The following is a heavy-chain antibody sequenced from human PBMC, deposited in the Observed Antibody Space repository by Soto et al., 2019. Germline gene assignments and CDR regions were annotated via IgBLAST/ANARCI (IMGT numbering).Heavy chain of an antibody. CDR1: GFTFSSYD. CDR2: IGTTGDT. CDR3: ARAIGPTLFDY. D-gene: IGHD3-22*01. V-gene: IGHV3-13*04. Sequence: RGSLRLSCSASGFTFSSYDMHWVRQGTGKGLEWVSAIGTTGDTYYAGSVKGRFTISRENAKNSLYLQMNSLRAGDTAIYFCARAIGPTLFDYWGQGTLVTVSS. J-gene: IGHJ4*02.